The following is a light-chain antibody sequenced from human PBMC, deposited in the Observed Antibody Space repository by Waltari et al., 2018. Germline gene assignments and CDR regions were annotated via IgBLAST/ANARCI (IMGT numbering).Light chain of an antibody. V-gene: IGKV3-11*01. CDR3: QQRSNWPPRT. CDR1: QSVSSY. J-gene: IGKJ3*01. Sequence: IVLTQSPATLSLSPGERATLSCRASQSVSSYLAWYQQKPGQAPRLLIYDASNRATGIPARFSGSESGTDFTLTISSIEPEDFAVYYCQQRSNWPPRTFGPGTKVDIK. CDR2: DAS.